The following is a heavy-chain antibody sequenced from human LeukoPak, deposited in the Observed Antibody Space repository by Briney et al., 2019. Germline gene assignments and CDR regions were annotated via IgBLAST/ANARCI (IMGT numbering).Heavy chain of an antibody. J-gene: IGHJ4*02. V-gene: IGHV1-18*01. Sequence: GASVKVSCKASGYTFTSYGISWVRQALGQGLEWMGWISAYNGNTNYAQKLQGRVTMTTDTSTSTAYMELRSLRSDDTAVYYCARDRPDIAVAERAQIHFDYWGQGTLVTVSS. CDR3: ARDRPDIAVAERAQIHFDY. CDR2: ISAYNGNT. CDR1: GYTFTSYG. D-gene: IGHD6-19*01.